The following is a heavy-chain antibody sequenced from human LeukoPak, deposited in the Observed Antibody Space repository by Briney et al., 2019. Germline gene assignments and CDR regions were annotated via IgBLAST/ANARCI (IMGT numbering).Heavy chain of an antibody. V-gene: IGHV1-8*02. Sequence: ASVKVSCKASGGTFSSYAISWVRQATGQGLEWMGWMNPNSGNTGYAQKFQGRVTMTRNTSISTAYMELSSLRSEDTAVYYCARGDYYDSSGYWGQGTLVTVSS. CDR3: ARGDYYDSSGY. CDR2: MNPNSGNT. J-gene: IGHJ4*02. CDR1: GGTFSSYA. D-gene: IGHD3-22*01.